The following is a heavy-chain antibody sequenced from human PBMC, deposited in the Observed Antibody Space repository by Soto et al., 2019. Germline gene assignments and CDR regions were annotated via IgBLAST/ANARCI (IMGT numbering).Heavy chain of an antibody. Sequence: EVQLLESGGGLVQPGGSLRISCAASGFTFSSYAMSWVRQAPGKGLECLSTISGSGGSAYYADSVKGRFTITRDNSKNTLHLQMNSLRAEDTAVYYCAKASDYDDMLTGLHWGQGTLVTVSA. CDR3: AKASDYDDMLTGLH. J-gene: IGHJ4*02. V-gene: IGHV3-23*01. CDR1: GFTFSSYA. D-gene: IGHD3-9*01. CDR2: ISGSGGSA.